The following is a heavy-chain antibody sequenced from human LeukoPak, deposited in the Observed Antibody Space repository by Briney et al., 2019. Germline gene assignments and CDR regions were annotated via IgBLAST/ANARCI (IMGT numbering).Heavy chain of an antibody. CDR3: AKGGGYEAQYYYYYLDV. CDR2: IRYDGSNK. D-gene: IGHD5-12*01. J-gene: IGHJ6*03. Sequence: GGSLRVSCAASGFTFSSYGMYWVRQAPGKGLEWVAFIRYDGSNKYCADAVKGRFTVSRDNSKNTLYLQMKSLRAEDTAVYYCAKGGGYEAQYYYYYLDVWGKGTTVTISS. V-gene: IGHV3-30*02. CDR1: GFTFSSYG.